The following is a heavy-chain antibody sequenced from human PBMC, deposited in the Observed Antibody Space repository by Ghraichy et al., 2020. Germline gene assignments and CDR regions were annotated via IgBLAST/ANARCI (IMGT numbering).Heavy chain of an antibody. V-gene: IGHV1-18*04. CDR3: TRGGYGLDY. D-gene: IGHD5-18*01. J-gene: IGHJ4*02. CDR1: GYTFTNYG. Sequence: ASVKVSCKASGYTFTNYGISWVRQAPGQGLEWMGWISGYNGYTHNFQKFQGRVSMTRDTSTSTAYMELRSLRSDDTAVYYCTRGGYGLDYWGQGTLVTVSS. CDR2: ISGYNGYT.